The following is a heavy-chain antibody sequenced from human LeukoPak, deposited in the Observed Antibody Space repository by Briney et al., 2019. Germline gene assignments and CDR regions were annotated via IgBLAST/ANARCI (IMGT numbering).Heavy chain of an antibody. Sequence: GASVKVSCKASGYTFTSYAMNWVRQAHGQGLEWMGWINTNTGNPTYAQGFTGRFVFSLDTSVSTAYLQISSLKAEDTAVYYCARALRDSNYVPHFDYWGQGTLVTVSS. J-gene: IGHJ4*02. CDR1: GYTFTSYA. V-gene: IGHV7-4-1*02. CDR2: INTNTGNP. D-gene: IGHD4-11*01. CDR3: ARALRDSNYVPHFDY.